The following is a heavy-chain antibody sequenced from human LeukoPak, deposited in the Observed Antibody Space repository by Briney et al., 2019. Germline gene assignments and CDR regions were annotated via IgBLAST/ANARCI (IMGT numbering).Heavy chain of an antibody. Sequence: PGGSLRLSCAASGFTFSDAWMSWVRQAPGKGLEWVGRIKSKTDGGTTDYAAPVKGRFTISRDDSKNTLYLQMNSLKTEDSAVYYCTSGLGDTRGYWGQGTLVTVSS. D-gene: IGHD3-16*01. CDR1: GFTFSDAW. V-gene: IGHV3-15*01. CDR2: IKSKTDGGTT. J-gene: IGHJ4*02. CDR3: TSGLGDTRGY.